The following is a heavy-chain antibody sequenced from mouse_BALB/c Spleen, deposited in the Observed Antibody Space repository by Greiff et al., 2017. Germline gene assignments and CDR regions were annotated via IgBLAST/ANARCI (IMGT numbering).Heavy chain of an antibody. CDR1: GFNIKDTY. CDR2: IDPANGNT. J-gene: IGHJ3*01. V-gene: IGHV14-3*02. CDR3: VTTAY. Sequence: VQLKQSGAELVKPGASVKLSCTASGFNIKDTYMHWVKQRPEQGLEWIGRIDPANGNTKYDPKFQGKATITADTSSNTAYLQLSSLTSEDTAVYYCVTTAYWGQGTLVTVPA. D-gene: IGHD6-1*01.